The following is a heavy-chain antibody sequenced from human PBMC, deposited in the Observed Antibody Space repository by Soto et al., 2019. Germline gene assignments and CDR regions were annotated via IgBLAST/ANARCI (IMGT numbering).Heavy chain of an antibody. CDR3: ATAEVDY. V-gene: IGHV3-74*01. CDR1: GFNFGNNW. CDR2: MNSDGRTT. J-gene: IGHJ4*02. Sequence: EVQLVESGGGLVQPGGSLRLSCAASGFNFGNNWMHWVRQAPGKGLEWVSRMNSDGRTTNYADCVKGRFTVSRANAKNTLYLQMNSRRAEDTAVYYCATAEVDYWGPGTLVTVSS.